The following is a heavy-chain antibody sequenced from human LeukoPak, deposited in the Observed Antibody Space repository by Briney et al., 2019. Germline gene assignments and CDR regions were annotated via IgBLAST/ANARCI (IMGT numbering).Heavy chain of an antibody. CDR1: GFTFSNYG. Sequence: GGSLRLSCAASGFTFSNYGMHWVRQAPGKGLEYVSAISSDGGSPYYANSVKGRFTISRDNSKNTLYLQMGSLRAEDTAVYYCARRYCSSTSCSHFDYWGQGTLVTVSS. J-gene: IGHJ4*02. D-gene: IGHD2-2*01. V-gene: IGHV3-64*01. CDR2: ISSDGGSP. CDR3: ARRYCSSTSCSHFDY.